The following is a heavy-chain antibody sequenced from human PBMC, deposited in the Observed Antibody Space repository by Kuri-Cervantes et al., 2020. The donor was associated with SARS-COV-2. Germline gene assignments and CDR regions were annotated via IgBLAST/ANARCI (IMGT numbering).Heavy chain of an antibody. CDR3: ARAGGSGGTSNYYYYMDV. CDR1: GFTFSSHS. V-gene: IGHV3-21*01. Sequence: ETLSLTCAASGFTFSSHSMNWVRQAPGKGLEWVSCTSSGSTYIYYVDSVKGRFTISRDNAKNSLYLQMNSLRAEDTAVYYCARAGGSGGTSNYYYYMDVWGKGTTITVSS. J-gene: IGHJ6*03. CDR2: TSSGSTYI. D-gene: IGHD2-15*01.